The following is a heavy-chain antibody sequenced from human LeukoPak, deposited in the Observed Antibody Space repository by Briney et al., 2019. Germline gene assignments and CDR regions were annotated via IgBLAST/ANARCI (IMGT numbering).Heavy chain of an antibody. V-gene: IGHV4-34*01. CDR1: GGSFSGYY. J-gene: IGHJ4*02. CDR2: INHSGST. Sequence: SETLSLTCAAYGGSFSGYYWSWIRQPPGKGLEWIGEINHSGSTNYNPSLKSRVTISVDTSKNQFSLELSSVTAADTAVYYCARLDYDILTGYYDYFDYWGQGTLVTVSS. D-gene: IGHD3-9*01. CDR3: ARLDYDILTGYYDYFDY.